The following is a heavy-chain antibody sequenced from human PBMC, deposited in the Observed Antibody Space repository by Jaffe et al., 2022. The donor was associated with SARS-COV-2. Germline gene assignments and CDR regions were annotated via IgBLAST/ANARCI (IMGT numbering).Heavy chain of an antibody. CDR2: IYTSGST. V-gene: IGHV4-61*02. J-gene: IGHJ4*02. CDR1: GGSISSGSYY. D-gene: IGHD3-22*01. Sequence: QVQLQESGPGLVKPSQTLSLTCTVSGGSISSGSYYWSWIRQPAGKGLEWIGRIYTSGSTNYNPSLKSRVTISVDTSKNQFSLKLSSVTAADTAVYYCARDSGDSSGYYYLVYWGQGTLVTVSS. CDR3: ARDSGDSSGYYYLVY.